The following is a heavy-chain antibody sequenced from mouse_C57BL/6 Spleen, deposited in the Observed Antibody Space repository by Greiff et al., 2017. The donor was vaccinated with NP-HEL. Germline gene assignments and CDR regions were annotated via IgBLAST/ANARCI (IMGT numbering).Heavy chain of an antibody. D-gene: IGHD2-4*01. Sequence: QVQLQQPGAELVKPGASVKVSCKASGYTFTSYWMHWVKQRPGQGLEWIVRIHPSDSDTNYNQKFKGKATLTVDKSSSTAYMQLSSLTSEDSAVYYCAIGIYYDYGDYWGQGTTLTVSS. CDR1: GYTFTSYW. CDR2: IHPSDSDT. V-gene: IGHV1-74*01. J-gene: IGHJ2*01. CDR3: AIGIYYDYGDY.